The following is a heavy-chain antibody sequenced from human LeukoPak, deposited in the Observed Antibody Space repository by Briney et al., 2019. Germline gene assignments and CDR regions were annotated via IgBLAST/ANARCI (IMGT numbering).Heavy chain of an antibody. J-gene: IGHJ4*02. CDR3: AKRHGYGSGWFYFDC. D-gene: IGHD6-19*01. CDR1: GFTFSTYA. CDR2: FSGGGGST. V-gene: IGHV3-23*01. Sequence: PGGSLRRSCAAPGFTFSTYAMSTLRQASGKGLDWFSVFSGGGGSTYYALYVKGRFTVSRDNSKDTLYLQMNGLGDEDTYVYYCAKRHGYGSGWFYFDCWGQGALVTVSS.